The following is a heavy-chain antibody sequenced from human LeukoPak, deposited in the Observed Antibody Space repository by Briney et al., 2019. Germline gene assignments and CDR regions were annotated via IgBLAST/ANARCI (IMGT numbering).Heavy chain of an antibody. J-gene: IGHJ4*02. V-gene: IGHV3-23*01. CDR3: VKDSWRYGY. CDR2: ISGSGDST. CDR1: GFTFSTYA. Sequence: GGSLRLSCAASGFTFSTYAMSWVRQAPGKGLEWVSLISGSGDSTYYADSVKGRFTVSRDNSKNTLYLQMNSLRAEDAAVYYCVKDSWRYGYWGQGTLVTVSS. D-gene: IGHD1-14*01.